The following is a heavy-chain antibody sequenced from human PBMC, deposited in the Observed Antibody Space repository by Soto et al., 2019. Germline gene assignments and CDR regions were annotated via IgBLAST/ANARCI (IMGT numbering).Heavy chain of an antibody. V-gene: IGHV4-39*01. D-gene: IGHD2-21*02. J-gene: IGHJ3*02. Sequence: QLQLQESGPGLVKPSETLSLTCTVSGGSISSSSYYWGWIRQPPGKGLEWIGSIYYSGSTYYNPSLKSRVTISVDTSKNQFSLKLSSVTAADTAVYYCARRLVVVTEDAFDIWGQGTMVTVSS. CDR1: GGSISSSSYY. CDR3: ARRLVVVTEDAFDI. CDR2: IYYSGST.